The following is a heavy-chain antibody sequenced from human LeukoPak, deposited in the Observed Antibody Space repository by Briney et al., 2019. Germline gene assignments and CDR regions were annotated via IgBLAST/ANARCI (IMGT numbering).Heavy chain of an antibody. CDR3: AKAGHPPAYCSSCNCYMGS. J-gene: IGHJ5*02. CDR2: ISCSGGST. Sequence: PGVSLRLSCAASGFTFSSYAMTWVRQAPGKGLEWVSGISCSGGSTYHTDSVKGRFIISRDNSKNTMYLQMNSLRAADTAVYYCAKAGHPPAYCSSCNCYMGSSGPGTPVTVSS. CDR1: GFTFSSYA. V-gene: IGHV3-23*01. D-gene: IGHD2-2*01.